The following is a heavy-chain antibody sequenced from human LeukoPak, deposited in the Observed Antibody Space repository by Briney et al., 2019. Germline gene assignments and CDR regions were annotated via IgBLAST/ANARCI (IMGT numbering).Heavy chain of an antibody. CDR2: ISGGGAST. CDR1: GLTFSSYA. Sequence: GGSLRLSCAASGLTFSSYAMSWVRQAPGKGLEWVSAISGGGASTFYADSVKGRFTISRDNSKNTLYLQMNSLRAEDTAVYYCAKVRGTYHYLDYWGQGTLVTVSS. D-gene: IGHD3-16*02. J-gene: IGHJ4*02. V-gene: IGHV3-23*01. CDR3: AKVRGTYHYLDY.